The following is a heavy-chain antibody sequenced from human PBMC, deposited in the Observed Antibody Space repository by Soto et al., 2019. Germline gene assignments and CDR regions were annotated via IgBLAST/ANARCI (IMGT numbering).Heavy chain of an antibody. V-gene: IGHV4-59*01. CDR1: GGSISSYY. J-gene: IGHJ2*01. CDR3: ARVAANYWYFDL. CDR2: IYYRWST. D-gene: IGHD2-15*01. Sequence: QVQLQESGPGLVKPSETLSLTCTVSGGSISSYYWSWIRQPPGKGLEWIGYIYYRWSTYYNPSLKSRVNISVDTSKNQFSLKLSSVTAADTAVYYCARVAANYWYFDLWGRGTLVTVSS.